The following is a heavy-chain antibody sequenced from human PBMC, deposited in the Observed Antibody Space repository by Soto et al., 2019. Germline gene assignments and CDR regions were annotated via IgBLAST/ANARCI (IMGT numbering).Heavy chain of an antibody. CDR3: ATSYCYGSGSYCYYYYGMDV. D-gene: IGHD3-10*01. CDR1: GYTFTSYG. CDR2: ISAYNGNT. V-gene: IGHV1-18*01. J-gene: IGHJ6*02. Sequence: QVQLVQSGAEVKKPGASVKVSCKASGYTFTSYGISWVRQAPGQGLEWMGWISAYNGNTNYAQKLQGRVTMTTDTSTSTAYMELRSLRSDDKAVYYCATSYCYGSGSYCYYYYGMDVWGQGTTVTVSS.